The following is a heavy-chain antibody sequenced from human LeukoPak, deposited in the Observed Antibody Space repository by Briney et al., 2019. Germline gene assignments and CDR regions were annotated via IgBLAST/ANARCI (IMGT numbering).Heavy chain of an antibody. V-gene: IGHV1-8*01. CDR3: ARAALPYSSSWTYYYYYMDV. Sequence: GASVKVSCKASGYTFTSYDINWVRQATGQGLEWMGWMNPNSGNTGYAQKFQGRVTMTRNTSISTAYMELSSLRSEDTAVYYCARAALPYSSSWTYYYYYMDVWGKGTTVTASS. CDR1: GYTFTSYD. CDR2: MNPNSGNT. D-gene: IGHD6-6*01. J-gene: IGHJ6*03.